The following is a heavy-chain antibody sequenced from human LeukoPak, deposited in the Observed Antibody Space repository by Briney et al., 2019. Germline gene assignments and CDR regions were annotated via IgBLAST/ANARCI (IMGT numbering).Heavy chain of an antibody. CDR3: AGVVAAAGTFHPYNWFDP. CDR1: GGSISSYY. D-gene: IGHD6-13*01. J-gene: IGHJ5*02. Sequence: SETLSLTCTVSGGSISSYYWSWIRQPAGKGLEWIGRIYTSGSTNYIPSLKGRVTMSVDTSKNQFSLKLSSVAAADTAVYYCAGVVAAAGTFHPYNWFDPWGQGTLVTVSS. V-gene: IGHV4-4*07. CDR2: IYTSGST.